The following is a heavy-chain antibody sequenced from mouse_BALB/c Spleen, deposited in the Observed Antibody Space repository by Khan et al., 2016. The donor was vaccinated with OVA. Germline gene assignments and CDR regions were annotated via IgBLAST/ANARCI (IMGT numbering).Heavy chain of an antibody. V-gene: IGHV2-9*02. J-gene: IGHJ3*01. D-gene: IGHD1-1*01. Sequence: QVQLKESGPGLVAPSQSLSITCTVSGFSLNSYGVHWVPQPPGKGLEWLGVIWAGGSTNHNSALMSRLSISKDNSKSQVFLKMNSLQTDDTAMYYCARAFYYGVWFAFWGQGTLVTVSA. CDR3: ARAFYYGVWFAF. CDR1: GFSLNSYG. CDR2: IWAGGST.